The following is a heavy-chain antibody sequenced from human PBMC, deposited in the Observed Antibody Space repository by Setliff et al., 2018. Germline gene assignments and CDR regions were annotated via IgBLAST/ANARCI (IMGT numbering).Heavy chain of an antibody. CDR1: GFLFSGSA. V-gene: IGHV3-7*01. Sequence: GGSLRLSCGASGFLFSGSAMSWVRQAPGKGLEWVANINQDGSQKYYVGSVRGRFTISRDNAKNSLYLQMNSLRAEDTATYYCARWTARAVDYWGQGTLVTVSS. CDR2: INQDGSQK. CDR3: ARWTARAVDY. D-gene: IGHD6-6*01. J-gene: IGHJ4*02.